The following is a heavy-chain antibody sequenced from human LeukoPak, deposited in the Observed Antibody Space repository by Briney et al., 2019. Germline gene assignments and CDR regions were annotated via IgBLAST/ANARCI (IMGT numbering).Heavy chain of an antibody. CDR2: IYYSGST. V-gene: IGHV4-59*01. CDR1: GGSISSYY. J-gene: IGHJ6*03. Sequence: SETLSLTCTVSGGSISSYYWSWLRQPPGKGLEWIGYIYYSGSTNYNPSLKSRVTISVDTSKNQFSLKLSSVTAADTAVYYCXXXXXXXXXXXRIYYYYYMDVWGKGTTVTISS. CDR3: XXXXXXXXXXXRIYYYYYMDV. D-gene: IGHD3-10*01.